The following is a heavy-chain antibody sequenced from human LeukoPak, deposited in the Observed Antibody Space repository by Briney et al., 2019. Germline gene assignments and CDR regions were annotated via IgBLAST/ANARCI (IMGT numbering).Heavy chain of an antibody. CDR2: INWNGGST. CDR3: ARSRGYSGYEYLDY. CDR1: GFTFDDYG. Sequence: GGSLRLSCAASGFTFDDYGMSWVRQAPGKGLEWVSGINWNGGSTGYADSVKGRFTISRDNAKNSLYLQMNSLRAEDTALYYCARSRGYSGYEYLDYWGQGTLVTVSS. V-gene: IGHV3-20*04. D-gene: IGHD5-12*01. J-gene: IGHJ4*02.